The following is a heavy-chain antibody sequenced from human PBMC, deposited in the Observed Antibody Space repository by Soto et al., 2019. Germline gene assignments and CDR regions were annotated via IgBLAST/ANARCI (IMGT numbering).Heavy chain of an antibody. CDR2: FSLSGTT. D-gene: IGHD2-8*02. CDR3: ARGMTPPGAPAWYYFDS. V-gene: IGHV4-4*07. CDR1: GASIACSSY. J-gene: IGHJ4*02. Sequence: SETLSLTCSVSGASIACSSYWSWIRQPAGKGLEWIGRFSLSGTTNYSPSLRSRVTMSADVSKNQFSLRLTSVTAADTALYYCARGMTPPGAPAWYYFDSWGQGTLVTVSS.